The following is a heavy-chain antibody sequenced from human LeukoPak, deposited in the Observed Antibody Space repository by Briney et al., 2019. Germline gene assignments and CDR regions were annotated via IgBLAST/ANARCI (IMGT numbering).Heavy chain of an antibody. CDR1: GFTFSSYS. Sequence: NAGGSLRLSCAASGFTFSSYSMNWVRQAPGKGLEWVSSISSSSSYIYYADSVKGRFTISRDNAKNSLYLQMNSLRAEDTAVYYCARTVSGSGNYFDYWGQGTLVTVSS. J-gene: IGHJ4*02. CDR3: ARTVSGSGNYFDY. V-gene: IGHV3-21*01. D-gene: IGHD1-26*01. CDR2: ISSSSSYI.